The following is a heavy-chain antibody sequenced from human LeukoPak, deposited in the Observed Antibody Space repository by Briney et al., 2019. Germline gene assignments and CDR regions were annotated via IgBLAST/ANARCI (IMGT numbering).Heavy chain of an antibody. Sequence: GGSLRLSCTASGFTFGDYAMSWVRQAPGKGLEWVGFIRSKAYGGTTEYAASVKGRYTHSRDDSKSIAYLQMNSLKTEDTAVYYCTRDTDHPLYYFDYWGQGTLVTVSS. J-gene: IGHJ4*02. CDR3: TRDTDHPLYYFDY. V-gene: IGHV3-49*04. CDR2: IRSKAYGGTT. D-gene: IGHD1-14*01. CDR1: GFTFGDYA.